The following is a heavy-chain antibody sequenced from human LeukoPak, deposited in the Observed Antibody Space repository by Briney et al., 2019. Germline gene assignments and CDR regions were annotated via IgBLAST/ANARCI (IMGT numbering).Heavy chain of an antibody. CDR2: IFSLGST. V-gene: IGHV3-66*02. CDR3: ARHFDSGDYVENPIDY. CDR1: GFTVSNNY. Sequence: GGALRLSCAASGFTVSNNYMSWVRQTPGKGLKWVSIIFSLGSTYYADSVKGRFTISRDNSKNTLYLQLNSLRVEDTAVYYCARHFDSGDYVENPIDYWGQGTLVTVSS. D-gene: IGHD3-22*01. J-gene: IGHJ4*02.